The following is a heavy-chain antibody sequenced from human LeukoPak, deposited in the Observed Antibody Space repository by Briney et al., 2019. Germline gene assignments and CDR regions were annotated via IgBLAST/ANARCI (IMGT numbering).Heavy chain of an antibody. V-gene: IGHV3-33*01. CDR3: ARENASSGWLYYYYGMDV. CDR1: GFTFSSYG. J-gene: IGHJ6*02. CDR2: IWYDGSNK. D-gene: IGHD6-19*01. Sequence: GGSLRLSCAVSGFTFSSYGMHWVRQAPGKGLEWVAVIWYDGSNKYYADSVKGRFTISRDNSKNTLYLQMNSLRAEDTAVYYCARENASSGWLYYYYGMDVWGQGTTVTVSS.